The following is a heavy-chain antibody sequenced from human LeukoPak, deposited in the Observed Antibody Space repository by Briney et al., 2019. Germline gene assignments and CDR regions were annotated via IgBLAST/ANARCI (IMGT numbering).Heavy chain of an antibody. CDR3: ARGMTNPFDY. CDR2: IYSGGST. Sequence: PEGSLRLSCAASGFTVSTNYMSWVRQAPGKGLEWVSVIYSGGSTYYADSVKGRFTISRHNSENTLYLQMNSLRAEDTAVYYCARGMTNPFDYWGQGTLVTVSS. J-gene: IGHJ4*02. V-gene: IGHV3-53*04. CDR1: GFTVSTNY. D-gene: IGHD4-11*01.